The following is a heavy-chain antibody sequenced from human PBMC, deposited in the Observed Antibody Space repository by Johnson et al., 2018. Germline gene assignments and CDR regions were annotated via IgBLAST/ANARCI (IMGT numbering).Heavy chain of an antibody. J-gene: IGHJ6*02. D-gene: IGHD2-21*01. CDR2: ISYDGSNK. Sequence: QVQLVESGGGVVQPGRSLRLSCAASGFTFSNYAIHWVRTAPGKGLEWVTVISYDGSNKYYADSVKGRLTTSRDNSKNTLYLQMNSLRAEDTAVYFCAKVIRSYQYHGMDVWGQGTTVTVSS. CDR1: GFTFSNYA. V-gene: IGHV3-30-3*01. CDR3: AKVIRSYQYHGMDV.